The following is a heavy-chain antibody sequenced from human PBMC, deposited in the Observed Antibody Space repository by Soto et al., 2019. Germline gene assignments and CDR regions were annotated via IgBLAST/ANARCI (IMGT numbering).Heavy chain of an antibody. V-gene: IGHV4-31*03. CDR3: AREKYSGYDFPRGLFDY. D-gene: IGHD5-12*01. CDR1: GGSISSGGYY. CDR2: IYYSGST. Sequence: KPWETLSLTCTVSGGSISSGGYYWSWIRQHPGKGLEWIGYIYYSGSTYYNPSLKSRVTISVDTSKNQFSLKLSSVTAADTAVYYCAREKYSGYDFPRGLFDYWGQGTLVTVSS. J-gene: IGHJ4*02.